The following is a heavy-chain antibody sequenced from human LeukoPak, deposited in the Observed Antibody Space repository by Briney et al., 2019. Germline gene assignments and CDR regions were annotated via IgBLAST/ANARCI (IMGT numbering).Heavy chain of an antibody. CDR2: INQDGSQK. CDR1: GFTFGSCW. J-gene: IGHJ4*02. D-gene: IGHD3-3*01. V-gene: IGHV3-7*01. CDR3: AILEWSLDY. Sequence: GGSLRLSCAASGFTFGSCWMNWVRQTPGKGLEWVANINQDGSQKFYVDSVKGRFTISRDNANNSLYLQMNSLRAEDTAVYYCAILEWSLDYWGQGTLVTVSS.